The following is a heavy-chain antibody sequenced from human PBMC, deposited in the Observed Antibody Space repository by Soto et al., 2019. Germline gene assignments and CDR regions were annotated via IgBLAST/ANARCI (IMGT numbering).Heavy chain of an antibody. CDR2: ISAYNGNT. J-gene: IGHJ4*02. V-gene: IGHV1-18*01. Sequence: GSSVKGSSKDSCCTFSRYGINWGRQAPGQRVEWMGWISAYNGNTNYAQKLQGRVTMTTDTSTSTAYTELRSLRSDDTAVYYCARHMITFGGVIAMYYFDYWGQGTLVTVSS. CDR3: ARHMITFGGVIAMYYFDY. D-gene: IGHD3-16*02. CDR1: CCTFSRYG.